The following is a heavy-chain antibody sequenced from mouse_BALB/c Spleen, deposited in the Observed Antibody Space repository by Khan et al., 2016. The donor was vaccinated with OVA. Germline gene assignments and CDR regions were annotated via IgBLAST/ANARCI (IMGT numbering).Heavy chain of an antibody. CDR1: GYTFTSYT. Sequence: QIQLVQSGAELARPGASVKMSCKASGYTFTSYTIHWIKKRPGQGLEWIGYINPSNGYTNYNQKFKDKATLTTDKSSTTAYLQLSSLTSDDSAVDNCVRDGAYHRNDGWLAYWGQGTLVTVSA. CDR2: INPSNGYT. CDR3: VRDGAYHRNDGWLAY. D-gene: IGHD2-14*01. V-gene: IGHV1-4*01. J-gene: IGHJ3*01.